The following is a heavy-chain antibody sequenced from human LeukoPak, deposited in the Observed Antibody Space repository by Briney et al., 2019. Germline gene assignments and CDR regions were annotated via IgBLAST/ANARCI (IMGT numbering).Heavy chain of an antibody. CDR2: ITGSGVST. CDR3: AKRYSLGSRSSRPSDNFDY. Sequence: GGSLRLSCAASGFTFSSYAMTWVRQAPGKGLEWVSGITGSGVSTYYADSVQGRFTISRDNSKNTLYLQLNSLRAEDTAVYYCAKRYSLGSRSSRPSDNFDYWGQGTLVTVSS. CDR1: GFTFSSYA. J-gene: IGHJ4*02. D-gene: IGHD3-10*01. V-gene: IGHV3-23*01.